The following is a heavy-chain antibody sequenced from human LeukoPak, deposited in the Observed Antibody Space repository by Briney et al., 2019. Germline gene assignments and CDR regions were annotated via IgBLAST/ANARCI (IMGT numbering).Heavy chain of an antibody. CDR2: IHQTGRT. CDR1: GFTFSSSAM. D-gene: IGHD6-19*01. Sequence: GSLRLSCAASGFTFSSSAMSWVRQPPGKGLEWIGEIHQTGRTNYSPALESRVTMSVDKSKNQFSLNLNSVTAAETAVYYCARDGGWGSGFAWGQGILVTVSS. J-gene: IGHJ4*02. CDR3: ARDGGWGSGFA. V-gene: IGHV4-4*02.